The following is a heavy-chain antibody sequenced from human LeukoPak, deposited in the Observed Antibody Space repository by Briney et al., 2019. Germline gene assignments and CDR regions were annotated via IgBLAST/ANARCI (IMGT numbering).Heavy chain of an antibody. Sequence: GGSLTLSCAASGFTFSTYAMSWVRQAPGKGLEWVSGVSASGGTTYYADSVKGRFTISRDNSKNTLYLQMNSLRAEDTAVYYCAKDSERLSIAAAYDYWGQGTLVTVSS. CDR2: VSASGGTT. V-gene: IGHV3-23*01. CDR1: GFTFSTYA. J-gene: IGHJ4*02. CDR3: AKDSERLSIAAAYDY. D-gene: IGHD6-13*01.